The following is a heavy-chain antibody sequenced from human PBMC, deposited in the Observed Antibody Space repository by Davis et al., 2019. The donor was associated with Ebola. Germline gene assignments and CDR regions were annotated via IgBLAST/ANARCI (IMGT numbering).Heavy chain of an antibody. V-gene: IGHV3-23*01. D-gene: IGHD2-15*01. CDR3: ARDPHCSGGSCFGMDV. CDR2: ISGPGAP. J-gene: IGHJ6*02. CDR1: GFTFSTNYG. Sequence: GGSLRLSCAFSGFTFSTNYGLNWVRQAPGKGLDWVADISGPGAPYYADSVKGRFTISRDNSKNTLYLQMNSLRAEDTAVYYCARDPHCSGGSCFGMDVWGQGTTVTVSS.